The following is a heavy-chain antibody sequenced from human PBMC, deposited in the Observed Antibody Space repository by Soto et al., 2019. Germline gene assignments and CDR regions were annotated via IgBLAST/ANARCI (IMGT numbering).Heavy chain of an antibody. J-gene: IGHJ4*02. D-gene: IGHD6-19*01. CDR3: ATIAVAEFDY. CDR2: IYYSGKT. Sequence: QLQLQESGPGLVKPSETLSLTCTVSGGSISSSSYYWGWIRQPPGKGLEWIGSIYYSGKTYYNPSLKGRVTISVDTSQNQFSLKLSSVTAADTAVYYCATIAVAEFDYWGQGTLVTVSS. CDR1: GGSISSSSYY. V-gene: IGHV4-39*01.